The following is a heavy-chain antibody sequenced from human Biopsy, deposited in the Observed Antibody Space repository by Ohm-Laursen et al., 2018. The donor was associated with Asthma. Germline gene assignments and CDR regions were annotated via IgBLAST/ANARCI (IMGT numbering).Heavy chain of an antibody. Sequence: SLRLSCTASGFTVSRDHMFWVRQAPGKGLEWVSSISWNSGNIDYADSVKGRFTISRDNAKNSLYLQMQSLRPEDTAFYYCAKSADYCDSTDYLDFWGRGTLVTVSS. CDR3: AKSADYCDSTDYLDF. CDR2: ISWNSGNI. D-gene: IGHD3-22*01. V-gene: IGHV3-9*01. CDR1: GFTVSRDH. J-gene: IGHJ4*01.